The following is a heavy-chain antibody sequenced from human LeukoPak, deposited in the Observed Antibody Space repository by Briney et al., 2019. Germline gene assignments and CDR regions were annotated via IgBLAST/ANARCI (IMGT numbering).Heavy chain of an antibody. V-gene: IGHV4-59*08. CDR3: ARGVVATTYEWYFDL. D-gene: IGHD5-12*01. Sequence: SETLSLTCTVSGGSISSYHWSWIRQPPGKGLGVVGYIYYSGSTNYNPSLKSRVTISVDTSKNQFSLKLSSVTAADTAVYYCARGVVATTYEWYFDLWGRGTLVTVSS. CDR1: GGSISSYH. J-gene: IGHJ2*01. CDR2: IYYSGST.